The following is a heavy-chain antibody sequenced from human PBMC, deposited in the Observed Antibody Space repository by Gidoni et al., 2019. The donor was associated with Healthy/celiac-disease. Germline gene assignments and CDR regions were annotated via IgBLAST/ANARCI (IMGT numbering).Heavy chain of an antibody. CDR3: ARGDSSGSLYTY. CDR1: GGTFSNSA. V-gene: IGHV1-69*01. D-gene: IGHD6-19*01. Sequence: QMQLVQSGAEVKKPGSSVKVPCKASGGTFSNSAISWVRQAPGQGLEWMGGIIPIFGTPNYSQKFQGRVTITADDSTSTAYMELSSLRSDDTAVYYCARGDSSGSLYTYWGQGTLVTVSS. J-gene: IGHJ4*02. CDR2: IIPIFGTP.